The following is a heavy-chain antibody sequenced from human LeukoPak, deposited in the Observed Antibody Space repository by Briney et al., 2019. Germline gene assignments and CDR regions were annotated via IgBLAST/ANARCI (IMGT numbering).Heavy chain of an antibody. Sequence: SETLSLTCTVSGGSISSFYWSWIRQPPGKGLEWIGYIYYSGSTDYNPSLKSRVTISVDTSKNQFSLKLSSVTAADTAVYYCAREGVTKYYFDYWGQGTLVTVSS. CDR3: AREGVTKYYFDY. CDR1: GGSISSFY. V-gene: IGHV4-59*01. J-gene: IGHJ4*02. CDR2: IYYSGST. D-gene: IGHD4-11*01.